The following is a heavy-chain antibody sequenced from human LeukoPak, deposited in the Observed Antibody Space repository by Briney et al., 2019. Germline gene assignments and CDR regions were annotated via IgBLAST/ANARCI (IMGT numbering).Heavy chain of an antibody. CDR1: GFTFSSYW. Sequence: GGSLRLSCAASGFTFSSYWMSWVRQAPGKGLEWVANIKQDGSEKYSVDSVRGRFTASRDNAKNSLYLQMNSLRAEDTAVYYCARAPHYSNYGPYYYGMDVWGQGTTVTVSS. CDR3: ARAPHYSNYGPYYYGMDV. J-gene: IGHJ6*02. D-gene: IGHD4-11*01. V-gene: IGHV3-7*01. CDR2: IKQDGSEK.